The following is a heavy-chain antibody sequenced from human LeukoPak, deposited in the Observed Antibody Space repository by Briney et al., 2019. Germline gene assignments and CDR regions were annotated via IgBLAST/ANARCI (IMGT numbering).Heavy chain of an antibody. CDR2: IIPILGIA. D-gene: IGHD3-22*01. J-gene: IGHJ4*02. V-gene: IGHV1-69*04. CDR3: ARESDSSGYYSYYFDY. Sequence: GASVKVSCKASGGTFSSYAISWVRQAPGQGLEWMGRIIPILGIANYAQKFQGRVTITADKSTSTAYMELNSLRSEDTAVYYCARESDSSGYYSYYFDYWGQGTLVTVSS. CDR1: GGTFSSYA.